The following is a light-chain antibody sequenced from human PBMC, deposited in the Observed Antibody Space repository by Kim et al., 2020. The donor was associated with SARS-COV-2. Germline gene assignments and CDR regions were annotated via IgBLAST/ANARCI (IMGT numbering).Light chain of an antibody. Sequence: VSPGQTASITCSGDKLGDKYACWYQQKPGQSPVLVIYQDNKRPSGIPERFSGSNSGNTATLTISGTQAMDEADYYCQAWDSTTVVFGGGTKLTVL. V-gene: IGLV3-1*01. CDR1: KLGDKY. CDR2: QDN. CDR3: QAWDSTTVV. J-gene: IGLJ2*01.